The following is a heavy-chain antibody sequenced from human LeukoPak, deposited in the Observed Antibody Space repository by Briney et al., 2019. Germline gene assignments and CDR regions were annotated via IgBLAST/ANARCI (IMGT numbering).Heavy chain of an antibody. CDR2: IYTSGST. CDR1: GGSISSYY. V-gene: IGHV4-4*07. J-gene: IGHJ4*02. D-gene: IGHD2-2*01. Sequence: KPSGTLSLTCTVSGGSISSYYWSWARQPAGKGLEWVGRIYTSGSTNYNPSLKSRVTMSVDTSKNQFSVKLSSVTAADTAVYYCARGGYQLVLWDYFDYWGQGTLVTVSS. CDR3: ARGGYQLVLWDYFDY.